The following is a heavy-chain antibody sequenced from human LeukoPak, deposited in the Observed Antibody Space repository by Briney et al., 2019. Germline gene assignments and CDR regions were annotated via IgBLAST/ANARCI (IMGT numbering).Heavy chain of an antibody. J-gene: IGHJ4*02. Sequence: PSETLSLTCAVYGGSFSGYYWSWIRQPPGKGLEWIGEINHSGSTNYNPSLKSRVTISVDTSKNQFSLKLSSVTAADTAVYYCARASGYYYSDFDYWGQGTLVTVSS. D-gene: IGHD3-22*01. V-gene: IGHV4-34*01. CDR3: ARASGYYYSDFDY. CDR1: GGSFSGYY. CDR2: INHSGST.